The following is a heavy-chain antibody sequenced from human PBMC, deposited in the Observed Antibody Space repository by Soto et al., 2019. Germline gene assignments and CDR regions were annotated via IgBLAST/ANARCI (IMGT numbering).Heavy chain of an antibody. Sequence: SCKASGYTFTGYYMHWVRQVPGKGLEWVSGINWDSGDIGYADSVKGRFTISRDNAKNSLYLQMNSLKTEDTALYYCAKDTAPGFYDANGHLDYWGQGTPVTVSS. CDR1: GYTFTGYY. CDR2: INWDSGDI. V-gene: IGHV3-9*01. CDR3: AKDTAPGFYDANGHLDY. J-gene: IGHJ4*02. D-gene: IGHD2-8*01.